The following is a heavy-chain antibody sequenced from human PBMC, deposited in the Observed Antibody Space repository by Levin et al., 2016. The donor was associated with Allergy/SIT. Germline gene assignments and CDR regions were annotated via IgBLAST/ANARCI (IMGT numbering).Heavy chain of an antibody. J-gene: IGHJ4*02. V-gene: IGHV3-15*01. CDR3: TTAIFSH. Sequence: WIRQPPGKGLEWVGRIKSKTDGGTTDNAAPVKGRFTISRDDSKNTLSLQMNSLKTEDTAVYYCTTAIFSHWGQGTLVTVSS. CDR2: IKSKTDGGTT.